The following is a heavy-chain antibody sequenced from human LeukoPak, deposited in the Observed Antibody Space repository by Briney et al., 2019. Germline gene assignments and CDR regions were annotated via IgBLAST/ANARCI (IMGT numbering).Heavy chain of an antibody. CDR3: ARSFSVVVPAAIRGYYFDY. D-gene: IGHD2-2*01. CDR1: GYSISSGYY. CDR2: IYHSGST. V-gene: IGHV4-38-2*01. J-gene: IGHJ4*02. Sequence: PSETLSLTCAVSGYSISSGYYWGWIRQPPGKGLEWIGSIYHSGSTYYNPSLKSRVTISVDTSKNQFSLKLSSVTAADTAVYYCARSFSVVVPAAIRGYYFDYWGQGTLVTVSS.